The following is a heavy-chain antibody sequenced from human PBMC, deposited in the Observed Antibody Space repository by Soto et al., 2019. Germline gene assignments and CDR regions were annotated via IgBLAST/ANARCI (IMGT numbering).Heavy chain of an antibody. CDR3: ARHFYGEGDYFDY. CDR2: IYYSGST. V-gene: IGHV4-39*01. J-gene: IGHJ4*02. D-gene: IGHD4-17*01. CDR1: GGTISSSSYY. Sequence: SETLSLTCTVSGGTISSSSYYWGWIRQPPGKGLEWIGSIYYSGSTYYNPSLKSRVTISVDTSKNQFSLKLSSVTAADTAVYYCARHFYGEGDYFDYWGQGTLVTVSS.